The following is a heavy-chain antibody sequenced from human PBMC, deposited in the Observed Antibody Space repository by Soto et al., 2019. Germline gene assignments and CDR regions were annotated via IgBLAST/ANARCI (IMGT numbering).Heavy chain of an antibody. Sequence: PSETLSLTCPVSGGSINSYYLSWIRQPPGKGRERIAYIYYSGSTNYNPSLKSRVTISVDTSKNQFSLKLSSVTAADTAVYYCVRRPPGRGYYTGGCFDPWVLGPVVTL. CDR2: IYYSGST. V-gene: IGHV4-59*01. CDR3: VRRPPGRGYYTGGCFDP. D-gene: IGHD3-3*01. J-gene: IGHJ5*02. CDR1: GGSINSYY.